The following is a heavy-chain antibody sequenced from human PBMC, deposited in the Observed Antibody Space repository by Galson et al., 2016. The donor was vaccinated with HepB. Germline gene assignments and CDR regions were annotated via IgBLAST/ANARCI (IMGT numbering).Heavy chain of an antibody. CDR1: GDSISSNNW. CDR2: ISHRGNT. J-gene: IGHJ4*02. D-gene: IGHD4-23*01. V-gene: IGHV4-4*02. Sequence: SETLSLTCAVSGDSISSNNWWSWVRQPPGKGLEWIGEISHRGNTNSNPSLKSRVTISIDASKNQFSLKLNSVTAADTAVYFCARVVYAGYSILGYYFDSWGQGTRVTVSA. CDR3: ARVVYAGYSILGYYFDS.